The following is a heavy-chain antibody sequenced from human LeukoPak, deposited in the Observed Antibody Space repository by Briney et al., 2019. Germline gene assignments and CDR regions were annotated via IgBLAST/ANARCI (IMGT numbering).Heavy chain of an antibody. CDR2: IQSKTTGGTT. Sequence: GGSLRLSCAASGFTFSSYAMHWVRQAPGKGLEWVGRIQSKTTGGTTDNAAPVKGRFTISRDDSKNTLYLQMDSLKTEYTAVYYCNTDTGSTAMVTSSDYWGQGTLVTVSS. J-gene: IGHJ4*02. CDR1: GFTFSSYA. CDR3: NTDTGSTAMVTSSDY. V-gene: IGHV3-15*01. D-gene: IGHD5-18*01.